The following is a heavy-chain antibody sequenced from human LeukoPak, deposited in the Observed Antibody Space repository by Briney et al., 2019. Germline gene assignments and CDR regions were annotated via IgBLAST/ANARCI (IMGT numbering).Heavy chain of an antibody. CDR2: IYTSGST. CDR1: GGSISSYY. D-gene: IGHD4-11*01. V-gene: IGHV4-4*07. CDR3: AREVDDYSNYYFDY. Sequence: SETLSLTCTVSGGSISSYYWSWIRQPAGKGLEWIGRIYTSGSTNYNPSLKSRVTMSVDTSKNQFSLKLSPVTAADTAVYYCAREVDDYSNYYFDYWGQGTLVTVSS. J-gene: IGHJ4*02.